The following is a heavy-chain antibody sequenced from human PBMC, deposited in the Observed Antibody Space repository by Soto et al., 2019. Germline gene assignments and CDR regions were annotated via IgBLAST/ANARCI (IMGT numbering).Heavy chain of an antibody. J-gene: IGHJ3*02. CDR2: IKSKTDGGTT. V-gene: IGHV3-15*07. D-gene: IGHD3-22*01. CDR3: TTGPRQYYDSDAFDI. CDR1: GFTFSNAW. Sequence: KQLGSLRLSCAASGFTFSNAWMNWVRQAPGKGLEWVGRIKSKTDGGTTDYAAPVKGRFTISRDDSKNTLYLQMNSLKTEDTAVYYCTTGPRQYYDSDAFDIWGQGTMVTVSS.